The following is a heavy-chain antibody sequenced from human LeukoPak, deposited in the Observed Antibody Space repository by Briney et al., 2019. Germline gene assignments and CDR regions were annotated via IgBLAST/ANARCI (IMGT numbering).Heavy chain of an antibody. J-gene: IGHJ6*03. CDR1: GGSISSYY. Sequence: KASETLSLTCTVSGGSISSYYWSWIRQPPGKGLGWIGYIYYSGSTNYNPSLKSRVTISVDTSKNQFSLTLSSVTAADTAVYYCARVSRDSSYYYMDVWGKGTTVTVSS. V-gene: IGHV4-59*12. CDR3: ARVSRDSSYYYMDV. CDR2: IYYSGST. D-gene: IGHD2-15*01.